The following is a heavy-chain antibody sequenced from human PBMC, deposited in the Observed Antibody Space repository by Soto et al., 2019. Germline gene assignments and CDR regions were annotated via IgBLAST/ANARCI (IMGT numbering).Heavy chain of an antibody. CDR2: IYYSGST. CDR3: ARHSDWFDP. J-gene: IGHJ5*02. Sequence: SETLSLTCTVSGGSIRSSSYYWGWIRQPPGKGLEWIGNIYYSGSTYYNPSLKSRVTISVDTSKNQFSLKLSSVTAADTAVYYCARHSDWFDPWGQGTLVTVSS. D-gene: IGHD1-26*01. CDR1: GGSIRSSSYY. V-gene: IGHV4-39*01.